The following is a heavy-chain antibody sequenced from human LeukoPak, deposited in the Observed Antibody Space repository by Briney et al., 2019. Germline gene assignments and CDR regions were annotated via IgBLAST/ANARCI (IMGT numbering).Heavy chain of an antibody. CDR1: GASITNYY. J-gene: IGHJ6*03. CDR3: ARRTYYYDSSGYYYYYMDV. D-gene: IGHD3-22*01. Sequence: PSETLSLTCTVSGASITNYYWTWIRQPPGKGLEWIGYIHYSGSTNYNPSLKSRVTISVDTSKSQFSLKLSSVTAADTAVYFCARRTYYYDSSGYYYYYMDVWGKGTTVTVSS. CDR2: IHYSGST. V-gene: IGHV4-59*08.